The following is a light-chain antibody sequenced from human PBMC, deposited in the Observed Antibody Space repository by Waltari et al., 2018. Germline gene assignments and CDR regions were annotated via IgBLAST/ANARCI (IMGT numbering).Light chain of an antibody. CDR2: AAS. CDR1: EDIRND. V-gene: IGKV1-6*01. J-gene: IGKJ4*01. CDR3: LQDYIFPLT. Sequence: AIQMTQSPSSLPASVGDRVPITCRASEDIRNDLGWYQQKPGKAPRLLIFAASTLQSGVPSRFSGSGSGTDFTLTISSLQPEDFATYFCLQDYIFPLTFGGGTTVEI.